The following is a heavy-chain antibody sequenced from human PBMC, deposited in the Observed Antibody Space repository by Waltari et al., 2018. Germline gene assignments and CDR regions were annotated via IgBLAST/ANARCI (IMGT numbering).Heavy chain of an antibody. CDR3: ARDQWEGIAVAGTDYYYYYGMDV. J-gene: IGHJ6*02. CDR1: GFTFSSYA. Sequence: QVQLVESGGGVVQPGRSLRLSCAASGFTFSSYAMHWVRQAPGKGLERVAVISYDGSKKYYADSVKGRFTISRDNSKNTLYLQMNSLRAEDTAVYYCARDQWEGIAVAGTDYYYYYGMDVWGQGTTVTVSS. CDR2: ISYDGSKK. V-gene: IGHV3-30-3*01. D-gene: IGHD6-19*01.